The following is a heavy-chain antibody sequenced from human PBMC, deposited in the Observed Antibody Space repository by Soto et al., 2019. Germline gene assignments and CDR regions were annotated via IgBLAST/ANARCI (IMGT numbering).Heavy chain of an antibody. D-gene: IGHD4-17*01. V-gene: IGHV1-24*01. J-gene: IGHJ5*02. CDR2: FDPDEAET. CDR1: GYTLNEVA. Sequence: QVQLVQSGAEVKKPGASVKVHCKVSGYTLNEVAMHWVRQAPGKGLEWLGGFDPDEAETIYAQHFQGRVTMTEDTSTDTVYMELSSLRSEDTALYFCTTYHGDYNFDHWGQGTLVTVSS. CDR3: TTYHGDYNFDH.